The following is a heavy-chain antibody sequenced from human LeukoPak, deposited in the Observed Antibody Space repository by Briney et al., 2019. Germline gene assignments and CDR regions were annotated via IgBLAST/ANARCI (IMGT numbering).Heavy chain of an antibody. CDR2: IYSSGTT. Sequence: SETLSLTCTASGGSITNYYWTWIRQPAGKGLEWIGRIYSSGTTTYNPSLRSRVDMSVDTSKNQFSLKLRSVTAADTALYYCARVSPIRVAGNSYYYAMDVWGQGTTVIVSS. D-gene: IGHD6-19*01. CDR1: GGSITNYY. CDR3: ARVSPIRVAGNSYYYAMDV. V-gene: IGHV4-4*07. J-gene: IGHJ6*02.